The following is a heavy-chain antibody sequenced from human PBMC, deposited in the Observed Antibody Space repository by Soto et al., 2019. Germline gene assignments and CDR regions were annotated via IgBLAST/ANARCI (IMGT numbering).Heavy chain of an antibody. V-gene: IGHV4-61*08. CDR1: GASVRSGGYY. D-gene: IGHD3-16*01. CDR3: ARDLGGGLVQSVNWFDP. J-gene: IGHJ5*02. CDR2: IHDTEST. Sequence: PSETLSLTCTVSGASVRSGGYYWSWIRQPPGKGLEWIGYIHDTESTNYNPSLKSRVTISVDTSKNQFSLRLSSVTAADTAIYYCARDLGGGLVQSVNWFDPWGQGTLVTVSS.